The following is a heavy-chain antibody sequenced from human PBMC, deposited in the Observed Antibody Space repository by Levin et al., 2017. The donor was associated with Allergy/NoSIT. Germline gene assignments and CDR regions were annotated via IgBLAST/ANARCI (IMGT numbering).Heavy chain of an antibody. D-gene: IGHD6-19*01. Sequence: SETLSLTCAVSGDSINRGGDYWTWIRQHPGKGLEWIGSIYYTGRTFDNPSLKSRVTISVDTSKNHFALKLTSVTAADTADYYCARGGAVTGTFDLWGQGTLVTVSS. CDR1: GDSINRGGDY. J-gene: IGHJ4*02. CDR2: IYYTGRT. CDR3: ARGGAVTGTFDL. V-gene: IGHV4-31*11.